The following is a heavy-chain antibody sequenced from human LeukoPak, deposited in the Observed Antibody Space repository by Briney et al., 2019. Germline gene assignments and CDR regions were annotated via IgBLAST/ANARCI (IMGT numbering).Heavy chain of an antibody. CDR3: ARHSYDFWSGYPFDY. CDR1: GYSFTTYW. V-gene: IGHV5-51*01. CDR2: FYPGDSGT. Sequence: GESLKISCKGSGYSFTTYWIGWVRQMPGKGLEWMGIFYPGDSGTRYSPSFQGQVTISADKSISTAYLQWSSLKASDTAMYYCARHSYDFWSGYPFDYWGQGTLVTVSS. D-gene: IGHD3-3*01. J-gene: IGHJ4*02.